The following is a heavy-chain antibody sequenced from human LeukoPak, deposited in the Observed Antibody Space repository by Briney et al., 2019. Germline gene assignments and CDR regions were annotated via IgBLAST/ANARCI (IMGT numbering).Heavy chain of an antibody. J-gene: IGHJ4*02. D-gene: IGHD3-16*02. Sequence: GGSLRLSCAASGFTFSSYEMNWDRQAPGKGLEWVADIKQDGSEKDYVDSVKGRFTISRDNAKNSLYLQMNSLRAEDTGVYYCARGDTQSKYRQFDSWGQGSLVIVSS. CDR2: IKQDGSEK. V-gene: IGHV3-7*04. CDR3: ARGDTQSKYRQFDS. CDR1: GFTFSSYE.